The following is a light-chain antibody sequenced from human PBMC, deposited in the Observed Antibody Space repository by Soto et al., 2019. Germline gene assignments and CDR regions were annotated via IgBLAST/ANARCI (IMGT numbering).Light chain of an antibody. CDR2: DAS. CDR1: QSVSSY. CDR3: QPRSNWPLT. J-gene: IGKJ4*01. Sequence: EIVLTQSPATLSLSPGERATLSCRASQSVSSYLAWYQQKPGQAPRLLIYDASNRATGIPARFSGSGSGTDFTLTTSSLEPEDFAVYYCQPRSNWPLTFGGGTKVEIK. V-gene: IGKV3-11*01.